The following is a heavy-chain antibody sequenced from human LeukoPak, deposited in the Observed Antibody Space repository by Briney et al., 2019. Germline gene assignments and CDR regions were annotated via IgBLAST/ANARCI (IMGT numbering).Heavy chain of an antibody. CDR3: ARQGGGFWYFDL. CDR1: GGSISSYY. D-gene: IGHD6-25*01. V-gene: IGHV4-59*08. J-gene: IGHJ2*01. CDR2: IYYSGST. Sequence: SETLSLTCTVPGGSISSYYWSWIRQPPGKGLQWIGYIYYSGSTNYNPSLKSRVTISVDTSKNQFSLKLSSVTAADTAVYYCARQGGGFWYFDLWGRGTLVTVSS.